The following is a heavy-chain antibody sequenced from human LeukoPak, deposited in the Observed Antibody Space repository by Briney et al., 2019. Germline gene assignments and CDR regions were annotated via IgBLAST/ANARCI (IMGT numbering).Heavy chain of an antibody. CDR3: AAVSGSVRRIRGVIIDY. V-gene: IGHV4-34*01. CDR1: GGSFSGYY. Sequence: SETLSLTCAVYGGSFSGYYWSWIRQPPGKGLEWIGEINHSGSTNYNPSLKSRVTISVDTSKNQFSLKLSSVTAADTAVYYCAAVSGSVRRIRGVIIDYWGQGTLVTVSS. CDR2: INHSGST. J-gene: IGHJ4*02. D-gene: IGHD3-10*01.